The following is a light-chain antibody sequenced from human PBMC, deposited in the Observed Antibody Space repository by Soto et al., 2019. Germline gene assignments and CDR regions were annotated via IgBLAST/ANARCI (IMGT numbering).Light chain of an antibody. CDR2: AAP. CDR3: QQYNHWPFS. Sequence: VRTQSPATLSVSPGERATLSCRASQSISSNLVWYQQKPVQAPRLLISAAPTRSTGIPATFSGSGPWTDFNLAISTLESKDLALYYYQQYNHWPFSFGPGTKVYI. J-gene: IGKJ3*01. CDR1: QSISSN. V-gene: IGKV3-15*01.